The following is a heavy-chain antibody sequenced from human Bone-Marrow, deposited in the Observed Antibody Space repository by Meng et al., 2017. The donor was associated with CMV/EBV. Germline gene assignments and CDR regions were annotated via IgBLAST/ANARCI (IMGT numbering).Heavy chain of an antibody. J-gene: IGHJ4*02. Sequence: SETLSLTCAVYGGSFSGYYWSWIRQPPGKGLEWIGEINHSGSTNYNPSLKSRVTISVDTSKNQFSLKLSSVTAADTAVYYCARGRFAYGSGSHDYWGQGTLVTVYS. V-gene: IGHV4-34*01. CDR1: GGSFSGYY. CDR2: INHSGST. D-gene: IGHD3-10*01. CDR3: ARGRFAYGSGSHDY.